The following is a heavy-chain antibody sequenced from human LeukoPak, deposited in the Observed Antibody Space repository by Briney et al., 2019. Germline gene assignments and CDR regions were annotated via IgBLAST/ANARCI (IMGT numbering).Heavy chain of an antibody. CDR1: GFTFDDYA. J-gene: IGHJ3*02. CDR2: ISWNSGSI. V-gene: IGHV3-9*01. Sequence: GRSLRLSCAASGFTFDDYAMHWVRQAPGKGLEWVSGISWNSGSIGYADSVKGRFTISRDNAKNSLYLQMNSLRAEDTALYYCAKAQWGLLVNDAFDIWGQGTMVTVSS. CDR3: AKAQWGLLVNDAFDI. D-gene: IGHD1-26*01.